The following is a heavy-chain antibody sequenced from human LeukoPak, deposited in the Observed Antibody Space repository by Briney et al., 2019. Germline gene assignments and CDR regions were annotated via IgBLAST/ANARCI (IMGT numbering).Heavy chain of an antibody. CDR3: ARLGVTAIHNFDY. V-gene: IGHV4-30-4*01. D-gene: IGHD2-21*02. CDR2: IYYSGST. J-gene: IGHJ4*02. CDR1: GGSISSGDYY. Sequence: SETLSLTCTVSGGSISSGDYYWSWIRQPPGKGLEWIGYIYYSGSTYYNPSLKSRVTISVDTSKNQFSLKLSSVTAADTAVYYSARLGVTAIHNFDYWGQGTLVTVSS.